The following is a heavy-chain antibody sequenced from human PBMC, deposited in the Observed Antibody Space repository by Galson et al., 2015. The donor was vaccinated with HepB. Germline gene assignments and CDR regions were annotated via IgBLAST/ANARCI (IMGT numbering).Heavy chain of an antibody. CDR1: GGSISSYY. J-gene: IGHJ3*02. CDR2: IYYSGST. Sequence: LSLTCTVSGGSISSYYWSWIRQPSGKGLEWIGYIYYSGSTYYNPSLKSRVTISVDTSKNQSSLKLSSVTAADTAVYYCARVERSGYDAFDIWGQGTMVTVSS. CDR3: ARVERSGYDAFDI. V-gene: IGHV4-59*12. D-gene: IGHD3-22*01.